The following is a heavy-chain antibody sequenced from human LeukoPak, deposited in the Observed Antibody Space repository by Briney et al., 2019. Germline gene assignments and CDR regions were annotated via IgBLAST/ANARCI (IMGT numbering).Heavy chain of an antibody. CDR3: ANTFTEIGAFDI. Sequence: ASVKVSCKASGYTFTGYYMHWVRQAPGQGLEWMGWINPNSGGTNYAQKFQGRVTMTRDTSISTAYMELSRLSSVTAADTAVYYCANTFTEIGAFDIWGQGTMVTVSS. V-gene: IGHV1-2*02. D-gene: IGHD2/OR15-2a*01. CDR2: INPNSGGT. J-gene: IGHJ3*02. CDR1: GYTFTGYY.